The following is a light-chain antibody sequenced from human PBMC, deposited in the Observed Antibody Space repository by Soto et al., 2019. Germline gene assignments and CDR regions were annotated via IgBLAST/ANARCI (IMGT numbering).Light chain of an antibody. Sequence: EIVLTQSPGTLSLSPGERATLSGRASQSVSSSYFAWFQQKPGQAPRLLIYGASSRTTGIPDRFTGSGSGTDFTLTICRLEPEDFAVYVCQQYGSSPLFTFGPGTKVDIK. CDR3: QQYGSSPLFT. J-gene: IGKJ3*01. V-gene: IGKV3-20*01. CDR1: QSVSSSY. CDR2: GAS.